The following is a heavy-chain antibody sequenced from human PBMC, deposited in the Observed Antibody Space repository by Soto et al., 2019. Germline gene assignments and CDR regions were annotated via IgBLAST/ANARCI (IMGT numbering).Heavy chain of an antibody. Sequence: QVQLVQSGAEVKKPGASVRVSCKASGYTFTDYYLRWVRQAPGQGLEWMGWINPITGDTKSTQKFQARVTMTRDTSIGTASLELTSLTSDDTAVYYCARVTSFQDGMDVWGQGTTVSVS. J-gene: IGHJ6*02. CDR1: GYTFTDYY. CDR2: INPITGDT. V-gene: IGHV1-2*02. CDR3: ARVTSFQDGMDV. D-gene: IGHD2-2*01.